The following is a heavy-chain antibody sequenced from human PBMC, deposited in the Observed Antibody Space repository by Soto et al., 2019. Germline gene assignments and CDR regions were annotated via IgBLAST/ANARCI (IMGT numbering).Heavy chain of an antibody. CDR3: AKGYCTNGVCYRQVRYYYYMDV. CDR2: ISCSGSST. Sequence: GGSLRLSCAGSGLTFSSYAISWVRQALGKGLEWISAISCSGSSTYDADSVKRRFTIYRDDSKNTLHLQMNSMRAEDTAVYYCAKGYCTNGVCYRQVRYYYYMDVCGKGTTVPVPS. D-gene: IGHD2-8*01. CDR1: GLTFSSYA. V-gene: IGHV3-23*01. J-gene: IGHJ6*03.